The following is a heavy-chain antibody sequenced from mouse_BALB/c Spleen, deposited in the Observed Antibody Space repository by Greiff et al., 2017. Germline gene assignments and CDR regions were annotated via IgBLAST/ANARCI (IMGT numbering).Heavy chain of an antibody. CDR3: VKGATAFAY. J-gene: IGHJ3*01. CDR1: GFTFNTNA. CDR2: IRSKSNNYAT. D-gene: IGHD1-2*01. Sequence: TGGGLVQPKGSLKLSCAASGFTFNTNAMNWVRQAPGKGLEWVARIRSKSNNYATYYADSVKDRFTISRDDSQSMLYLQMNNLKTEDTAMYYCVKGATAFAYWGQGTLVTVSA. V-gene: IGHV10S3*01.